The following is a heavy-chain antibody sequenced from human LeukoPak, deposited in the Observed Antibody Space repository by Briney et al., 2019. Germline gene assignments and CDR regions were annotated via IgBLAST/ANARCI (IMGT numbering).Heavy chain of an antibody. CDR2: ISSSSSTI. Sequence: GRSLRLSCAASGFTFSSYSMNWVRQAPGKGLEWVSYISSSSSTIYYGDSVKGRFTISRDNAKNSLYLQMNSLGAEDTAVYYCARDYYDSSGYYGFDIWGQGTMVTVSS. V-gene: IGHV3-48*04. D-gene: IGHD3-22*01. CDR3: ARDYYDSSGYYGFDI. CDR1: GFTFSSYS. J-gene: IGHJ3*02.